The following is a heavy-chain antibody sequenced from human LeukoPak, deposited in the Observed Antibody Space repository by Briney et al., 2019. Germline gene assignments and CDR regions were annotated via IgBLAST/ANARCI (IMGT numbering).Heavy chain of an antibody. CDR3: ARDLIAAATYYYMDV. Sequence: GGSLKLSCAASGFTVTDCYMTWIRQAPGKGLVLVSYISSSGNTIYYGDFVKGRFTISRDNAKNSLVLQMNSLRAEDTAVYYCARDLIAAATYYYMDVWGKGTTVTVSS. CDR1: GFTVTDCY. D-gene: IGHD6-13*01. CDR2: ISSSGNTI. J-gene: IGHJ6*03. V-gene: IGHV3-11*01.